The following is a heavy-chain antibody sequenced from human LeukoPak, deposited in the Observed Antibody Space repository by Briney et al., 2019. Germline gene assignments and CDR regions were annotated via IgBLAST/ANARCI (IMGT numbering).Heavy chain of an antibody. J-gene: IGHJ4*02. CDR3: ARDKSVGATPFDY. D-gene: IGHD1-26*01. CDR2: IKQDGSEK. V-gene: IGHV3-7*05. CDR1: GFTLSNYW. Sequence: GGSLRLSCAASGFTLSNYWMGWVRHGPEEGLGRESNIKQDGSEKYYVDSVMGRFTISRDNAKKSLYLQMNSLRAEDTAVYYCARDKSVGATPFDYWGQGTLVTVSS.